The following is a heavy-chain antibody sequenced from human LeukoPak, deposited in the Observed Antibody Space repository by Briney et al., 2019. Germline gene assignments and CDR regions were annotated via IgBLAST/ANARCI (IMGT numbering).Heavy chain of an antibody. Sequence: ASVKVSCKASGYTFTGHNIHWVRQAPGKGLEWMGGFDPEDGETIYAQKFQGRVTMTEDTSTDTAYMELSSLRSEDTAVYYCATYPSAGLFDYWGQGTLVTVSS. V-gene: IGHV1-24*01. CDR1: GYTFTGHN. J-gene: IGHJ4*02. CDR2: FDPEDGET. CDR3: ATYPSAGLFDY.